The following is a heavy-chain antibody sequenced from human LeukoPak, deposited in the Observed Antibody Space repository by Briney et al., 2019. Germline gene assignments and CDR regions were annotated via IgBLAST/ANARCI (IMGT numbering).Heavy chain of an antibody. J-gene: IGHJ6*03. CDR1: GFTFYDYG. V-gene: IGHV3-20*01. CDR2: INWNGGST. Sequence: PGGSLRLSCAASGFTFYDYGMSWVRQAPGKGLEWVSGINWNGGSTGYADSVKGRFTISRDNAKNSLYLQMNSLRAEDTALYHCARAGRYYYYYYMDVWGKGTTVTISS. CDR3: ARAGRYYYYYYMDV.